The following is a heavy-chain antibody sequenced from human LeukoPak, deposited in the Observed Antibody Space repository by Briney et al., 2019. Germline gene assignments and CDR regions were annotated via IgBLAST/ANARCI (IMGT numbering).Heavy chain of an antibody. CDR3: AKARGTVVPPFDY. V-gene: IGHV3-23*01. J-gene: IGHJ4*02. Sequence: GGSLRLSCAASRFTFSSYAMSRVRQAPGKGLEWVSGISGSGGSTYYADSVKGRFTISRDNSKNTLYLQMNSLRAEDTAVYYCAKARGTVVPPFDYWGQGTLVTVSS. CDR2: ISGSGGST. D-gene: IGHD3-22*01. CDR1: RFTFSSYA.